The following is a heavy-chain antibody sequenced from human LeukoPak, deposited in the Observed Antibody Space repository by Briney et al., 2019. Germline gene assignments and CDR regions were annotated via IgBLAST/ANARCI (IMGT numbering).Heavy chain of an antibody. CDR3: AREPGYDSWSYYYYYMDV. Sequence: SETLSLTCTVSGGSISSGSYYWSWIRQPAGKGLEWIGRIYTSGSTNYNPSLKSRVTISVDTSKNQFSLKLSSVTAADTAVYYCAREPGYDSWSYYYYYMDVWGKGTTVTVSS. V-gene: IGHV4-61*02. J-gene: IGHJ6*03. CDR2: IYTSGST. D-gene: IGHD3-3*01. CDR1: GGSISSGSYY.